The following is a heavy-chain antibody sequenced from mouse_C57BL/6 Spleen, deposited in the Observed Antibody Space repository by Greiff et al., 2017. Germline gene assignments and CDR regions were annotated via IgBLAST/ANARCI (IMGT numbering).Heavy chain of an antibody. J-gene: IGHJ4*01. CDR3: ARGGLRGDAMDY. V-gene: IGHV1-80*01. D-gene: IGHD3-1*01. CDR1: GYAFSSYW. Sequence: QVQLQQSGAELVKPGASVKISCKASGYAFSSYWMNWVKQRPGKGLEWIGQIYPGDGDTNYNGKFKGKATLTADKSSSTAYMQLSSLTSEDSAVYFCARGGLRGDAMDYWGQGTSVTVSS. CDR2: IYPGDGDT.